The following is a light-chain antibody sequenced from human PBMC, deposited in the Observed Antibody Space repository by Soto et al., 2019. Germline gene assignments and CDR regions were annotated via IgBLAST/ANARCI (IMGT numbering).Light chain of an antibody. V-gene: IGKV3D-15*01. Sequence: IVLTQSPGTLSLSPGERATLSCRASQSVTTQLAWYQQKPGQAPRLIIHGASSRATGVPDRITGSGSGTDFTLSISRLEPEDFAVYYCQQYNNWPITFGQGTRLEIK. J-gene: IGKJ5*01. CDR1: QSVTTQ. CDR3: QQYNNWPIT. CDR2: GAS.